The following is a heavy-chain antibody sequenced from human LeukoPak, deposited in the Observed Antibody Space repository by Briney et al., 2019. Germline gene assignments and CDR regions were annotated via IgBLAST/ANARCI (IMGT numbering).Heavy chain of an antibody. CDR3: FLGDYVWGSYRYTQVLPPPS. Sequence: SETLSLTCTVSGYSISSGYYWGWIRQPPGKGLEWIGSIYHSGSTYYNPSLKSRVTISVDTSKNQFSLKLSSVTAADTAVYYCFLGDYVWGSYRYTQVLPPPSWGQGTLVTVSS. J-gene: IGHJ4*02. D-gene: IGHD3-16*02. CDR1: GYSISSGYY. CDR2: IYHSGST. V-gene: IGHV4-38-2*02.